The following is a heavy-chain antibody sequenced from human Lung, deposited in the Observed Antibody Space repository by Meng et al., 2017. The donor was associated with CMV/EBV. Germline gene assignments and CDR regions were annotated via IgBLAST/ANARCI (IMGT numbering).Heavy chain of an antibody. CDR3: ARLYSSSWFLPSGMDV. V-gene: IGHV4-34*01. CDR1: GGSFSGSY. CDR2: IDDTGRT. Sequence: SETLSLXXAVYGGSFSGSYWHWIRQPPGMSLEWIGEIDDTGRTKYSPSLNSRVTMLLDTSKKQFSLKLSSVTAADTAVYYCARLYSSSWFLPSGMDVWGQGXTVTVSS. D-gene: IGHD6-13*01. J-gene: IGHJ6*02.